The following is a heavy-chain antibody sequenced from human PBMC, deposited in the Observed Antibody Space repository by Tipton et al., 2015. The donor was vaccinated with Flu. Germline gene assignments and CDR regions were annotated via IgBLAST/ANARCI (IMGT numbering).Heavy chain of an antibody. D-gene: IGHD1-26*01. CDR3: ATVVGDAWYRPFYFYALDL. CDR2: ISKKSDGETT. V-gene: IGHV3-15*07. J-gene: IGHJ6*02. Sequence: SLRLSCTASGFTFANAWMNWVRRAPGKGLEWVGRISKKSDGETTEYAAPVKGRFTISRDNSINTLFLQMDTLSAEDTGEYYCATVVGDAWYRPFYFYALDLWGQGTTVTVSS. CDR1: GFTFANAW.